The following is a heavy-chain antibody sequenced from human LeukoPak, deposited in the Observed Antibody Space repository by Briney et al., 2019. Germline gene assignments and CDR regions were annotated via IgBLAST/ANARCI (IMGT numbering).Heavy chain of an antibody. CDR1: GGSFSGYY. V-gene: IGHV4-34*01. J-gene: IGHJ1*01. Sequence: PSEILSLTCAVYGGSFSGYYWSWLRQPPGKGLEWIGEINHSGSTNYNPSLKSRVTISVDPSKNQFSLKLSSVTAADTAVYYCARGGMYYYDSSRPRRGFQHWGQGTLVTVSS. CDR3: ARGGMYYYDSSRPRRGFQH. D-gene: IGHD3-22*01. CDR2: INHSGST.